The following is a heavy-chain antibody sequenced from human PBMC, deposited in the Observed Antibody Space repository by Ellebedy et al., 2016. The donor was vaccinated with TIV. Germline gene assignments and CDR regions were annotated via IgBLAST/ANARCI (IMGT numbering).Heavy chain of an antibody. V-gene: IGHV3-21*04. Sequence: GESLKISCASSGFLFSAYGINWIRLAPGKGPEWVSFISMSGDYTSYADSVKGRFTISRDNSRNTVYLQMRSLRDEDTAVYYCAKDRVGVTVTPAADWGRGTLVTVSA. CDR2: ISMSGDYT. D-gene: IGHD4-17*01. CDR3: AKDRVGVTVTPAAD. CDR1: GFLFSAYG. J-gene: IGHJ4*02.